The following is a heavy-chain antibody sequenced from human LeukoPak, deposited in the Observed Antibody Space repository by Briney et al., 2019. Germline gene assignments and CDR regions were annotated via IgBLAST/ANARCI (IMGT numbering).Heavy chain of an antibody. CDR1: GFTCSSYE. D-gene: IGHD2-2*01. CDR2: ISSSGSTI. J-gene: IGHJ5*02. V-gene: IGHV3-48*03. Sequence: GSLRLSCAASGFTCSSYEMSWVRQAPGKGLEWVSYISSSGSTIYYADSVKGRFTISRDNAKNSLYQQMNSLRAEDTAVYYCARDGKYCSSTSCQGGWFDPWGQGTLVTVSS. CDR3: ARDGKYCSSTSCQGGWFDP.